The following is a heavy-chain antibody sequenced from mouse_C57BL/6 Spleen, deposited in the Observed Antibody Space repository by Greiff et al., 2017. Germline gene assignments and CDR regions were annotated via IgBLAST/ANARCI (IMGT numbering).Heavy chain of an antibody. V-gene: IGHV1-82*01. CDR1: GYAFSSSW. CDR2: IYPGDGDT. Sequence: QVQLKESGPELVKPGASVKISCKASGYAFSSSWMNWVKQRPGKGLEWIGRIYPGDGDTNYNGKFKGKATLTADKASSTAYMQLSSLTSEDSAVYFCARDWCFDYWGQGTTLTVSS. D-gene: IGHD1-1*02. CDR3: ARDWCFDY. J-gene: IGHJ2*01.